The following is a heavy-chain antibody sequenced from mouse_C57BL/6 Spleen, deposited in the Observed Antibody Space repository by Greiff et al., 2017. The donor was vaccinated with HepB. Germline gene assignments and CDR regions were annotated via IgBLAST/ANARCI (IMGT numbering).Heavy chain of an antibody. CDR2: IYPGSGST. CDR1: GYTFTSYW. D-gene: IGHD1-1*01. J-gene: IGHJ4*01. V-gene: IGHV1-55*01. CDR3: ARLDYYGSSLDAMDY. Sequence: QVQLKQPGAELVKPGASVKMSCKASGYTFTSYWITWVKQRPGQGLEWIGDIYPGSGSTNYNEKFKSKATLTVDTSSSTAYMQLSSLTSEDSAVYYCARLDYYGSSLDAMDYWGQGTSVTVSS.